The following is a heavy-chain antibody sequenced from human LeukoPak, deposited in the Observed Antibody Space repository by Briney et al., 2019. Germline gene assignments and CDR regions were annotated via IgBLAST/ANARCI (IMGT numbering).Heavy chain of an antibody. Sequence: GGSLRLSCAASAFTFSSYSMNWVRQAPGKGLEWVSSISSSGSYIYYADSVKGRFTISRDNAKNSLYLQMNSLRAEDTAVYYCAREHSGYDFPGRDYYYMDVWGKGTTVTVSS. CDR1: AFTFSSYS. CDR3: AREHSGYDFPGRDYYYMDV. J-gene: IGHJ6*03. D-gene: IGHD5-12*01. V-gene: IGHV3-21*01. CDR2: ISSSGSYI.